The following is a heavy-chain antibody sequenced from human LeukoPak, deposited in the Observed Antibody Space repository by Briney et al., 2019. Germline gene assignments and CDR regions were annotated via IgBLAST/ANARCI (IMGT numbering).Heavy chain of an antibody. J-gene: IGHJ6*03. Sequence: GGSLRLSCAASGFTFSSYSMNWVRQAPGKGREWVSYISSSSSTIYYADSVKGRFTISRDNAKNSLYLQMNSLRAEDTAVYYCARTIVPTAVYYYYNMDVWGKGATVTVSS. D-gene: IGHD2-2*01. CDR1: GFTFSSYS. CDR3: ARTIVPTAVYYYYNMDV. CDR2: ISSSSSTI. V-gene: IGHV3-48*04.